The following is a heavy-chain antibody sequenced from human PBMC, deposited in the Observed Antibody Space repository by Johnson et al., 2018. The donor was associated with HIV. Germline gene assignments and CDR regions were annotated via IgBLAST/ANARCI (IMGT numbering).Heavy chain of an antibody. Sequence: VQLVESGGGLVQPGGSLRLSCAASGFTLTTHWMHWVRQAPGKGLVWVSRINRDGSTTDYADSVTGRFTISRDTAKNTVYLQMNSLRAEDTAVYFCARGDNAAAGDAFDIWGQGTMVTVSS. D-gene: IGHD6-13*01. V-gene: IGHV3-74*01. CDR2: INRDGSTT. CDR1: GFTLTTHW. CDR3: ARGDNAAAGDAFDI. J-gene: IGHJ3*02.